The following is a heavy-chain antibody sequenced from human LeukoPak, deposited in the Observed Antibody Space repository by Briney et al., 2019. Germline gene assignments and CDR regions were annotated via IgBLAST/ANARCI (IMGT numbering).Heavy chain of an antibody. V-gene: IGHV3-9*01. J-gene: IGHJ4*02. CDR2: ISWHSGSR. Sequence: PGGSLRLSCAASGFTFDDYAMHWVRQRPGKGLEWVSGISWHSGSRGYADSVRGRFTISRDNARNSLYLQMDSLRADDTAFYFCAKAPELELLLEFDHRGQGTLVTVSS. D-gene: IGHD2-15*01. CDR1: GFTFDDYA. CDR3: AKAPELELLLEFDH.